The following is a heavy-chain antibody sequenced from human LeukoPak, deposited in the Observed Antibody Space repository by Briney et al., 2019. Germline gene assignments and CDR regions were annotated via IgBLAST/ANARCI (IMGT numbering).Heavy chain of an antibody. Sequence: GGSLRLSCAASGFTFSNYAMSWVRQAPGKGLEWVANIKRDGSEKYYVDSVKGRFTISRDNAKNSLDLQMNSLRVEDTAVYYCARLGPASSGWPESFDYWGQGTLVTVSS. CDR3: ARLGPASSGWPESFDY. V-gene: IGHV3-7*03. D-gene: IGHD6-19*01. CDR1: GFTFSNYA. CDR2: IKRDGSEK. J-gene: IGHJ4*02.